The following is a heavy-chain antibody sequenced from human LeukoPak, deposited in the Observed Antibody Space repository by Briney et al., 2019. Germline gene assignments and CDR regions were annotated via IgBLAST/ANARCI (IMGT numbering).Heavy chain of an antibody. Sequence: SRTLSLTSAISGDSVSSNGAAWNWVRHSPSRGLEWLGRTYYRSKWYNDYAVSVKSRITINPDTSKNQFSLQLNSVTPEDTAVYYCARASYSSSSGGFDYWGQGTLVTVSS. V-gene: IGHV6-1*01. CDR1: GDSVSSNGAA. J-gene: IGHJ4*02. CDR3: ARASYSSSSGGFDY. D-gene: IGHD6-6*01. CDR2: TYYRSKWYN.